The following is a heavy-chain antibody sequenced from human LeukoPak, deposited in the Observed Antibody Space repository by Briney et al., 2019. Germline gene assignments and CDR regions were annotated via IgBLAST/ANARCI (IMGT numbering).Heavy chain of an antibody. CDR2: ISGSDGST. CDR1: GFTFSSYA. V-gene: IGHV3-23*01. CDR3: APLGYCSDTSCSDTDY. Sequence: GRSLRLSCAASGFTFSSYAMHWVRQAPGKGLEWVSTISGSDGSTYYADSLKGRFTISRDNSKNTLYLQMNSLRAEDTAVYYCAPLGYCSDTSCSDTDYWGQGTLVTVSS. D-gene: IGHD2-2*01. J-gene: IGHJ4*02.